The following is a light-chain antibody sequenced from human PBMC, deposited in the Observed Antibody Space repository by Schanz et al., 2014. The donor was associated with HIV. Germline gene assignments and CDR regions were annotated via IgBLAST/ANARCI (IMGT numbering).Light chain of an antibody. J-gene: IGLJ2*01. V-gene: IGLV1-40*01. CDR3: ATWDISLNGPV. Sequence: QSVLTQPPSVSGAPGQRVTISCTGNTSNIGAGYDVHWYQQLPGTAPKLLIYGNTNRPSGVPDRFSGSKSGTSASLAITGLQAEDEADYYCATWDISLNGPVFGGGTKLTVL. CDR2: GNT. CDR1: TSNIGAGYD.